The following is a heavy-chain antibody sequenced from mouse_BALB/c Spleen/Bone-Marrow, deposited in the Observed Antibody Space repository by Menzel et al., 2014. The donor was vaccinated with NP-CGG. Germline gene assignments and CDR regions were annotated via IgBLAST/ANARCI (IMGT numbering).Heavy chain of an antibody. J-gene: IGHJ2*01. CDR2: IWSGGST. D-gene: IGHD4-1*01. CDR3: ARNPVGRNYFDY. Sequence: LQESGPGLVQPSQSLSITCTVSGFSFPNYGVHWVRQSPGKGLEWLGVIWSGGSTDYNAAFISRLSISKDNSKSQVFLKMNSLQVNDTAIYYCARNPVGRNYFDYWGQGTTLTVSS. V-gene: IGHV2-2*02. CDR1: GFSFPNYG.